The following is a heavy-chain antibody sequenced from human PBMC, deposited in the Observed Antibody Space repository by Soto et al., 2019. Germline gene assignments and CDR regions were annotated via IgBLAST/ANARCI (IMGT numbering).Heavy chain of an antibody. J-gene: IGHJ4*02. CDR1: GDSITSNSYF. V-gene: IGHV4-39*01. CDR2: IYYSGTT. CDR3: ARHFSVDYFDY. Sequence: SETLSLTCTVSGDSITSNSYFWAWIRQPPGKGLEWIGSIYYSGTTYYNPSLKSRVTISVDTSKNQFSLKLSSVTAADTAVYYCARHFSVDYFDYWGQGALVTVSS.